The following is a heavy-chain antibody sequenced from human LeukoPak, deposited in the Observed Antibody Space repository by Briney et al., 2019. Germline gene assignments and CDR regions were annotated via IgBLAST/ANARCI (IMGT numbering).Heavy chain of an antibody. Sequence: GRSLRLSCAASGFTVSSYAMSWVRQAPGKGLEWVSAMSGSERSTYYADSVKGRFAISRDNSKNTLYLLMNSLRAEDTAVYYCAKILAPYCGDECYSIWGQGTVVTVPS. CDR1: GFTVSSYA. D-gene: IGHD2-21*01. J-gene: IGHJ3*02. CDR3: AKILAPYCGDECYSI. CDR2: MSGSERST. V-gene: IGHV3-23*01.